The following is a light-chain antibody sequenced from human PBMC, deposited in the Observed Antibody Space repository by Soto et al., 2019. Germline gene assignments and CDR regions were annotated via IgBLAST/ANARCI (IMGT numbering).Light chain of an antibody. V-gene: IGKV3-15*01. CDR1: QSVSSN. CDR3: HQYDYWPFT. J-gene: IGKJ4*01. CDR2: GAS. Sequence: EIVMTQSPATLSVSPGERATLTCRASQSVSSNLAWYQQKPGQAPRLLIYGASTRATGIPARFSGSGSGTEFTLTISSLQSEDFALYFCHQYDYWPFTFGGGTKVDI.